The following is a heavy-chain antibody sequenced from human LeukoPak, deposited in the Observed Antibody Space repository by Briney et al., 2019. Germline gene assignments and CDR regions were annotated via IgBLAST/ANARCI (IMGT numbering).Heavy chain of an antibody. CDR3: ARGSGSYGSAEYFQH. CDR2: INPSGGST. J-gene: IGHJ1*01. Sequence: GASVKVSCKASGYTFTSYYMHWVRQAPGQGLEWMGIINPSGGSTSYAQKFQGRVTMTRDTSTSTVYMELSSLRSEDTAVYYCARGSGSYGSAEYFQHWGQGTLVTVSS. D-gene: IGHD1-26*01. CDR1: GYTFTSYY. V-gene: IGHV1-46*01.